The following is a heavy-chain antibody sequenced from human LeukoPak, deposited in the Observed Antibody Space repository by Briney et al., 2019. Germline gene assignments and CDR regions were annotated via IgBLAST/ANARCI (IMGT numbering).Heavy chain of an antibody. CDR3: ARDLLGPYGSGWSNDY. CDR1: GYTFTGYY. CDR2: ISAYNGNT. J-gene: IGHJ4*02. D-gene: IGHD6-19*01. Sequence: ASVKVSCKASGYTFTGYYMHWVRQAPGQGLEWMGWISAYNGNTNYAQKFQGRVTMTRDMSTSTVYMELSSLRSEDTAVYYCARDLLGPYGSGWSNDYWGQGTLVTVSS. V-gene: IGHV1-2*02.